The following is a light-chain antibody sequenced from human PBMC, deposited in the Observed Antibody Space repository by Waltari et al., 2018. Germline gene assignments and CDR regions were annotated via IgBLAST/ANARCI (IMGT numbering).Light chain of an antibody. CDR3: QQLNSYPRT. CDR1: QGISSY. CDR2: AAS. J-gene: IGKJ4*01. Sequence: DIQLTQSPSFLSASVGDRVTITCRASQGISSYLSWYQKKPGKAPKCLIYAASALQSGVPSRCSGSGSGTEFTLTISSLQPEDFATYYCQQLNSYPRTFGGGTKVEIK. V-gene: IGKV1-9*01.